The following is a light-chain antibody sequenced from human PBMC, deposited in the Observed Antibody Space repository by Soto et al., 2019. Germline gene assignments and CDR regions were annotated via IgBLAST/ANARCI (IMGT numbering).Light chain of an antibody. CDR1: DSNVGSTA. CDR3: SAWDDSLHVWL. J-gene: IGLJ3*02. CDR2: INN. V-gene: IGLV1-44*01. Sequence: QSVLTQSPSASGAPGQRVTISCSGSDSNVGSTAVNWYQQVPGTAPKLLIFINNQRPSGVPDRFSGSKSGTSASLAISGLQAEDEADYYCSAWDDSLHVWLFGGGTKLTVL.